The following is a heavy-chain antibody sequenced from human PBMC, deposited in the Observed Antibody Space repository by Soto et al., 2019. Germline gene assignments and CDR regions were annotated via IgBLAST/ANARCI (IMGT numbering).Heavy chain of an antibody. CDR3: ARDTMITFGGVIVQNFDY. Sequence: ASVKVSCKASGYTFTSYGISWVRQAPGQGLEWMGWISAYNGITNYAQKLQGRVTMTTDTSTSTAYMELRSLRSDDTAVYYCARDTMITFGGVIVQNFDYWGQGTLVTVSS. V-gene: IGHV1-18*01. D-gene: IGHD3-16*02. CDR1: GYTFTSYG. CDR2: ISAYNGIT. J-gene: IGHJ4*02.